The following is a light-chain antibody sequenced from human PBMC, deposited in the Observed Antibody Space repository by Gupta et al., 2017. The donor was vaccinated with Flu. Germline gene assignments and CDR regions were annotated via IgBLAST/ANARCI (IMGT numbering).Light chain of an antibody. J-gene: IGLJ3*02. CDR2: KDS. V-gene: IGLV3-25*03. CDR3: QSADSSGTSWV. CDR1: ALPKQY. Sequence: SYELTQPPSVSVSPGQTARITCSGDALPKQYAYWYQQKPGQAPVLVIYKDSERPSGIPERFSGSSSGTTVTLTISGVQAEDEADYYGQSADSSGTSWVFGGGTKLTV.